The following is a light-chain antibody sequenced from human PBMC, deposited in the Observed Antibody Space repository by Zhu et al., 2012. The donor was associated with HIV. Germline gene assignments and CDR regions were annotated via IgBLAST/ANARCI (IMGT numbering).Light chain of an antibody. Sequence: EIVLTQSPATLSLSPGERATLSCRASQSVSSYLAWYQQKPGQAPRLLIYDASNGATGIPARFSGSGSGTDFTLTISSLEPEDFAVYYCQQRSNWPPEITFGPGTKVDIK. CDR1: QSVSSY. CDR3: QQRSNWPPEIT. J-gene: IGKJ3*01. V-gene: IGKV3-11*01. CDR2: DAS.